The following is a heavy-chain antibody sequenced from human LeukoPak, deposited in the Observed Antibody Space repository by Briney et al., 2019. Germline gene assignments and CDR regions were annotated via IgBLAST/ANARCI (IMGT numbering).Heavy chain of an antibody. Sequence: PSETLSLTCTVSGGSISSGPYYWGWIRQPPGKGLEWVSYISSSGSTIYYADSVKGRFTISRDNAKNSLYLQMNSLRAEDTAVYYCARRRRDGYKVFDYWGQGTLVTVSS. CDR1: GGSISSGPYY. J-gene: IGHJ4*02. CDR3: ARRRRDGYKVFDY. V-gene: IGHV3-11*04. CDR2: ISSSGSTI. D-gene: IGHD5-24*01.